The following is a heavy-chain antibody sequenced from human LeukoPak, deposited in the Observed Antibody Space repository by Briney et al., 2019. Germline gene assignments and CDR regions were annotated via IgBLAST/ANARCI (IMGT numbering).Heavy chain of an antibody. CDR1: GVSVSSGSYY. J-gene: IGHJ4*02. CDR3: ARVRRGDYVPDY. V-gene: IGHV4-61*01. Sequence: PSETLSLTCTVSGVSVSSGSYYWSWLRQPPGRGVEWIGYIYYSGSTNYNPSLKSRVTISVDTSKNQFSLKLSSVTAADTAVYYCARVRRGDYVPDYWGQGTLVTVSS. D-gene: IGHD4-17*01. CDR2: IYYSGST.